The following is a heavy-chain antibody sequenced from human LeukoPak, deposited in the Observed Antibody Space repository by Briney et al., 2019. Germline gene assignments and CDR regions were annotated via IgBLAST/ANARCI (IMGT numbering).Heavy chain of an antibody. CDR1: GDSVSSISTA. CDR3: TNEEYDGFDV. Sequence: SQTLSLTCAISGDSVSSISTAWNWIRQSPSRGLEWLGRTYYRSKWYFDYALSVESRMTINPEVSKNQFSLQLNSVTHEDTAVYYCTNEEYDGFDVWGQGTMVTVSS. CDR2: TYYRSKWYF. J-gene: IGHJ3*01. D-gene: IGHD2/OR15-2a*01. V-gene: IGHV6-1*01.